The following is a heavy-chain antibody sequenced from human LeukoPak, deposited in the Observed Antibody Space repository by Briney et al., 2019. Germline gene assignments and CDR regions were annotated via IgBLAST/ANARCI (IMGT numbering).Heavy chain of an antibody. CDR2: TFYRSEWYN. CDR1: GDSVSSDSAA. V-gene: IGHV6-1*01. CDR3: ARGKSAYRLYYYHGMDV. J-gene: IGHJ6*02. D-gene: IGHD4-11*01. Sequence: SQTLSLTCAISGDSVSSDSAAWDWIRQSPSRGLEWLGRTFYRSEWYNDYAVSVKSRITINPDTSKNQFSLQLSSVTPEDTAVYFCARGKSAYRLYYYHGMDVWGQGATVTVSS.